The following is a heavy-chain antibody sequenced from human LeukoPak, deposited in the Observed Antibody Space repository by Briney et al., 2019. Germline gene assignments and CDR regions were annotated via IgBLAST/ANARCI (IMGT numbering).Heavy chain of an antibody. V-gene: IGHV1-46*01. CDR1: VYTFTSYY. Sequence: ASVKVSCKASVYTFTSYYMHWVRQAPGQGLEWMGIINPSGGSTSYAQKFQGRVTMTRDTSTSTVYMELSSLRSEDTAVYYCARGPTMAAAGAEYFQHWGQGTLVTVSS. J-gene: IGHJ1*01. D-gene: IGHD6-13*01. CDR3: ARGPTMAAAGAEYFQH. CDR2: INPSGGST.